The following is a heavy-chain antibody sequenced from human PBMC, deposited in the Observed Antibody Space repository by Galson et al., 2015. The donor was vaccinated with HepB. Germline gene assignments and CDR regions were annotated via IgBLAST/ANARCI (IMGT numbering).Heavy chain of an antibody. CDR1: GGSISSSTYY. CDR3: ARDLGGFGFDS. D-gene: IGHD2-15*01. CDR2: IYYSGST. Sequence: SETLSLTCTVSGGSISSSTYYWGWIRQPPGKGLEWVGNIYYSGSTYYNPSLKSRVTISVDTSKNQFSLKKRSVTAADTAVYYCARDLGGFGFDSWGQGTLVTVSS. V-gene: IGHV4-39*07. J-gene: IGHJ4*02.